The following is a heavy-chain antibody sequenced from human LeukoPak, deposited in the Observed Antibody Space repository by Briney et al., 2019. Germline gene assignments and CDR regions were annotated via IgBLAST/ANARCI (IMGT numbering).Heavy chain of an antibody. CDR2: ISSSGSTI. Sequence: GGSLRLSCAASGFTFSSYEMNWVRQAPGKGLEWVSYISSSGSTIYYADSVKGRFTISRDNAKNSLYLQMNSLGAEDTAVYYCARANDYGDYDYWGQGTLVTVSS. D-gene: IGHD4-17*01. J-gene: IGHJ4*02. V-gene: IGHV3-48*03. CDR1: GFTFSSYE. CDR3: ARANDYGDYDY.